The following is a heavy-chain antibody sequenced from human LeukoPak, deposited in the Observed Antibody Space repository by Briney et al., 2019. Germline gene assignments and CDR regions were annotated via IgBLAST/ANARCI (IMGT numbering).Heavy chain of an antibody. V-gene: IGHV3-23*01. CDR3: AKDLSYDILTGYTDC. J-gene: IGHJ4*02. D-gene: IGHD3-9*01. CDR1: GFTFSSYG. CDR2: ISGSGGRT. Sequence: GGSLRLSCAASGFTFSSYGMSWVRQAPGEGLGWVSAISGSGGRTYYADSVKGRFTISRDNSKNPLYLQMNSLRAEDTALYYCAKDLSYDILTGYTDCWGQGTLVTVSS.